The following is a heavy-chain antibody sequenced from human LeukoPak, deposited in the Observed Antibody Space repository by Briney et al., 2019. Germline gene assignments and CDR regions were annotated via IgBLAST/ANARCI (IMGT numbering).Heavy chain of an antibody. CDR1: GGSFSGHY. D-gene: IGHD3-10*01. J-gene: IGHJ4*02. CDR2: INHSGST. CDR3: ARGHPRGVQSN. V-gene: IGHV4-34*01. Sequence: ETPSLTCSVYGGSFSGHYWGWVRQPPGQGVEWIGEINHSGSTNYNPSLKSRVTISVDTSKNQFSLKLSSVTAADTAVYYCARGHPRGVQSNWGQGTLVTVSS.